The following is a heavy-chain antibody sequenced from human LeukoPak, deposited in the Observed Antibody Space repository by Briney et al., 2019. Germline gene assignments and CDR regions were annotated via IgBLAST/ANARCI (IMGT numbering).Heavy chain of an antibody. CDR2: FYYTGLT. Sequence: SETLSLTCTVSGGSMSGYYWSWIRQTPGGGLQGIGYFYYTGLTRSNPSLESRVTISGDTSKNQFSFRLTSLTAADTAMYYCAKDAVAPGEDYYDPWGPGTLVTVSS. CDR1: GGSMSGYY. V-gene: IGHV4-59*01. J-gene: IGHJ5*02. CDR3: AKDAVAPGEDYYDP. D-gene: IGHD7-27*01.